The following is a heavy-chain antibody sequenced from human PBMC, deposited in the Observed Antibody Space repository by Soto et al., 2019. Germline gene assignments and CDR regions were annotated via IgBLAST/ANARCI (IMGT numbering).Heavy chain of an antibody. J-gene: IGHJ4*02. CDR2: IDWNGRRI. V-gene: IGHV3-9*01. CDR1: GFTFSSYS. D-gene: IGHD1-1*01. Sequence: EVQLVESGGGLVKPGGSLRLSCAASGFTFSSYSMNWIRQPPGKGLEWVSGIDWNGRRIDYADSVKGRFTISRDNAKNSLYLQMNSLRAEDTALYYCAKDKRAIHYFDYWGQGTLVTVSS. CDR3: AKDKRAIHYFDY.